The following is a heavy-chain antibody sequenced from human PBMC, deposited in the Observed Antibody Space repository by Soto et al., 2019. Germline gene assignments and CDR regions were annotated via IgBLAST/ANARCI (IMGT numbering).Heavy chain of an antibody. CDR1: GFTFSSYA. J-gene: IGHJ6*02. CDR3: AKGVLFVGPTSFGMDV. D-gene: IGHD1-26*01. CDR2: ISGSGGST. V-gene: IGHV3-23*01. Sequence: EVQLLESGGGLVQPGESLRLSCAASGFTFSSYAMSWVRQAPGKGLEWVSGISGSGGSTNYADSVKGRFTISRDNSKNTLYLEMNSLRAEDTAVYYCAKGVLFVGPTSFGMDVWGQGTSVTVSS.